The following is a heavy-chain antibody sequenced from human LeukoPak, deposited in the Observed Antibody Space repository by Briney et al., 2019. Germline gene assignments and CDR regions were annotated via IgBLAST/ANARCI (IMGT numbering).Heavy chain of an antibody. Sequence: WIRQPPGKGLEWVGFIRSKAYGGTTEYAASVKGRFTISRDDSKSIAYLQMNSLKTEDTAVYYCTRALGYCSSTSCPEDDYWGQGTLVTVSS. J-gene: IGHJ4*02. D-gene: IGHD2-2*01. CDR3: TRALGYCSSTSCPEDDY. V-gene: IGHV3-49*02. CDR2: IRSKAYGGTT.